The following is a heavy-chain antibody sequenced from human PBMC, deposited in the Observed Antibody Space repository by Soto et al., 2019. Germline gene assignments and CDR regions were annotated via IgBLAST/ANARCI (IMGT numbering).Heavy chain of an antibody. Sequence: ASVKVSCKASGDTFSGYPINWVRQAPGEGLEWMGRIIPVFGTTNDAQRFEGRVTFTADESTNTAYMELRGLLSEDTAVYYCARDGGFGELKYWGPGTLVTVS. CDR1: GDTFSGYP. D-gene: IGHD3-10*01. V-gene: IGHV1-69*13. J-gene: IGHJ4*02. CDR3: ARDGGFGELKY. CDR2: IIPVFGTT.